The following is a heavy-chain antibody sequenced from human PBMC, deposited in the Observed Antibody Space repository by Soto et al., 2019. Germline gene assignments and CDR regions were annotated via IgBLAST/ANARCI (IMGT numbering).Heavy chain of an antibody. CDR3: AQGRYPTMARPLDQ. CDR1: GFTFDDYA. CDR2: ISWDSGTL. Sequence: EVQLVESGGGLVQPGRSLRLSCAASGFTFDDYAMHWVRQAPGKGLEWISGISWDSGTLGYADSVKGRFIISRDDAKNSLYLQMNSLRGEDTASYYCAQGRYPTMARPLDQWGQGTLVTVSS. D-gene: IGHD1-1*01. J-gene: IGHJ5*02. V-gene: IGHV3-9*01.